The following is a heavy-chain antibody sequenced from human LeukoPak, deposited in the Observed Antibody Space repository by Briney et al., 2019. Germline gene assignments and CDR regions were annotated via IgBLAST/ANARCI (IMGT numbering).Heavy chain of an antibody. CDR2: ISSSSSYI. D-gene: IGHD3-22*01. CDR3: ARSAYYYDSSHFGPDY. J-gene: IGHJ4*02. CDR1: GFTPSSYS. Sequence: GGSLRLSCAASGFTPSSYSMNWGRHAPRAGLEWVSSISSSSSYIYYADSVKGRFTISRDNPKNSLYLQMNSLRAEDTAVYYCARSAYYYDSSHFGPDYWGQGTLVTVSS. V-gene: IGHV3-21*01.